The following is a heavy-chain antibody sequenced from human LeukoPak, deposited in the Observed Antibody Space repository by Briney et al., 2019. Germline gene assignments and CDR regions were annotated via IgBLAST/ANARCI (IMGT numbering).Heavy chain of an antibody. J-gene: IGHJ1*01. CDR1: GFTLGSYW. D-gene: IGHD2-2*02. CDR3: AKREDCTSNSCYKYFQH. V-gene: IGHV3-23*01. Sequence: GGSLRLSCAASGFTLGSYWMHWVRQAPGKGLEWVSLISKSGGDTYYADSVKGRFTISRDSSKNTLYLQMDSLRAEDTAVYYCAKREDCTSNSCYKYFQHWGQGTLVTVSS. CDR2: ISKSGGDT.